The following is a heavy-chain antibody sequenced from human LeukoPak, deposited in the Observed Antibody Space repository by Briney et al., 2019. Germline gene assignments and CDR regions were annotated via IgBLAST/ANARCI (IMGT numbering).Heavy chain of an antibody. V-gene: IGHV3-74*01. CDR1: GFTFSTYW. CDR2: INSDGSST. Sequence: PGGSLRLSCAASGFTFSTYWMHWVRQAPGKGLVWVSGINSDGSSTRYADSVKGRFTISRDNAKNSLYLQINSLRGDDTAVYYCAGGLVANGFDPWGQGTLVTVSS. J-gene: IGHJ5*02. CDR3: AGGLVANGFDP. D-gene: IGHD2-2*01.